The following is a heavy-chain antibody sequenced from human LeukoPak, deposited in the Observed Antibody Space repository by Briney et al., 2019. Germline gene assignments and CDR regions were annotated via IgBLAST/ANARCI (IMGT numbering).Heavy chain of an antibody. CDR1: GGSFSGYY. Sequence: PSETLSLTCAVYGGSFSGYYWSWIRQPPGKGLEWIREINHSGSTNYNPSLKSRVTISVDTSKNQFSLKLSSVTAADTAVYYCARESSGYYYNWGQGTLVTVSS. D-gene: IGHD3-22*01. J-gene: IGHJ4*02. V-gene: IGHV4-34*01. CDR2: INHSGST. CDR3: ARESSGYYYN.